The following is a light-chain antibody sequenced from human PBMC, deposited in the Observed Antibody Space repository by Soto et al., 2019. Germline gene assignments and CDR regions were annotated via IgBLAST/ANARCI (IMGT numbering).Light chain of an antibody. V-gene: IGKV3-20*01. CDR2: GTS. J-gene: IGKJ1*01. Sequence: EIVLTQSPGTLSLSPGEGGALSCRASQSVSSRFLAWYQQKPGQSPSLLIYGTSNRATGVPDRFSGSGSGTDFTLTINRLEPEDLAIYYCQQYATSPWTFGQGTKLEIK. CDR1: QSVSSRF. CDR3: QQYATSPWT.